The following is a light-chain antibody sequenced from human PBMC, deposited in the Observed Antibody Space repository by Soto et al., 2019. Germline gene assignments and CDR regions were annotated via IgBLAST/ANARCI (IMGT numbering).Light chain of an antibody. CDR2: DAS. V-gene: IGKV3-11*01. J-gene: IGKJ1*01. CDR1: QSVSSY. CDR3: QQRSNWPPWT. Sequence: EIVLTQSPATLSLSPGERATLSCRASQSVSSYLAWYQQKPGQAPRLLIYDASNRATGIPARFSGSGSGTDFTLTISSLEPEDFAAYYCQQRSNWPPWTLGQGTKVDI.